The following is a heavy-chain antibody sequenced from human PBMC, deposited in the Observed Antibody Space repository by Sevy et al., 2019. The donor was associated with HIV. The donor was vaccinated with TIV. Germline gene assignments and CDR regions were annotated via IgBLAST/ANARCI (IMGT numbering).Heavy chain of an antibody. CDR2: IRGSGYAT. CDR1: GFTFDSYA. D-gene: IGHD3-3*01. Sequence: GSLRLSCAASGFTFDSYAMHWVRQVAGKGLEWVSTIRGSGYATYYADSVKGRFIISRDTSRNTLYLQMNSLRVEDSAVSFCAKDRVTVFGVVVTFDSWGQGTLVTVSS. J-gene: IGHJ4*02. V-gene: IGHV3-23*01. CDR3: AKDRVTVFGVVVTFDS.